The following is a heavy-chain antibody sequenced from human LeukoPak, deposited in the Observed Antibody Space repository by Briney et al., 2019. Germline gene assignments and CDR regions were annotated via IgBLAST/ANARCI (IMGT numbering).Heavy chain of an antibody. CDR1: GYTFTNYD. CDR3: ARDNDSRDPPHFDY. Sequence: ASVKVSCKASGYTFTNYDINWVRQATGQGLEWMGWMNPNSGNTGYAQKLQGRVTITRNTSISTAYMELSSLRSEDTAVYYCARDNDSRDPPHFDYWGQGTLVTVSS. J-gene: IGHJ4*02. CDR2: MNPNSGNT. V-gene: IGHV1-8*03. D-gene: IGHD3-16*01.